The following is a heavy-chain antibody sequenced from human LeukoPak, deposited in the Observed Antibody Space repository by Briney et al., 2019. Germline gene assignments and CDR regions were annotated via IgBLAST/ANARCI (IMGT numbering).Heavy chain of an antibody. V-gene: IGHV4-39*01. CDR1: GGSISSSDFN. CDR2: ISYSGST. Sequence: SETLSLTCTVSGGSISSSDFNWGWIRQPPGKGLEWIGVISYSGSTYYNPSLKSRVTISVDASKSHFSLKLSSVTAADTTIYYCARFDKGIKAAHFDYWGQGTLVTVSS. D-gene: IGHD6-25*01. CDR3: ARFDKGIKAAHFDY. J-gene: IGHJ4*02.